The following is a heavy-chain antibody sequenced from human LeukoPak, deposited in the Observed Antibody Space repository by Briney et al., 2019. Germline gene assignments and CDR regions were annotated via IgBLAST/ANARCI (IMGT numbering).Heavy chain of an antibody. Sequence: PSETLSLTCTVSGGSISSYYWSWIRQPPGKGLEWIGHIYYSGSTNYNPSLKSRVTISVDTSKNQFSLKLSSVTAADTAVYYCARDVAPAAMADNWFDPWGQGTLVTVSS. CDR3: ARDVAPAAMADNWFDP. V-gene: IGHV4-59*01. CDR1: GGSISSYY. J-gene: IGHJ5*02. D-gene: IGHD2-2*01. CDR2: IYYSGST.